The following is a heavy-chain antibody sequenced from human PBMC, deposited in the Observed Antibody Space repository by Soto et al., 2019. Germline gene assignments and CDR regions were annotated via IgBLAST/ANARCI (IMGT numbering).Heavy chain of an antibody. V-gene: IGHV5-51*01. CDR3: AASIFYYGMDV. CDR1: GYSFTSYW. J-gene: IGHJ6*02. Sequence: GESLKISCKGSGYSFTSYWIGWVRQMPGKGPEWMGIIYPGDSDTKYSPSFQGQVTISADKSITTTYLQWSSLKASDTAIYYCAASIFYYGMDVWGQGTTVTVS. CDR2: IYPGDSDT.